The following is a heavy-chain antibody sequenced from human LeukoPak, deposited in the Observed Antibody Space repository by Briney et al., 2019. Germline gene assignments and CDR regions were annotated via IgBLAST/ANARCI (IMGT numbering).Heavy chain of an antibody. J-gene: IGHJ4*02. D-gene: IGHD5-24*01. V-gene: IGHV3-33*01. CDR2: IWYDGSNK. Sequence: GGSLRLSCAASGFTFRSYGMHWVRQAPGKGLEWVAIIWYDGSNKNYVDSVKGRFTISRDNSKNTLYLQMNSLRAEDTAVYYCARDRGGEMATNFLFFDYWGQGTLVAVSS. CDR3: ARDRGGEMATNFLFFDY. CDR1: GFTFRSYG.